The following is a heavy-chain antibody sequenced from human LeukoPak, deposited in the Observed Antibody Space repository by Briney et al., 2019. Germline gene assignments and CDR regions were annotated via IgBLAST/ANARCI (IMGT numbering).Heavy chain of an antibody. CDR3: AKDSRHSSTADSGSDLPLDY. Sequence: PGGSLRLSCTASGFTFAGYAMSWVRQAPGKGLEGVSSIQGIDSTTHYADSVKGRFTVSRDNSKNTLYLQMNSLRVEDTAVYYCAKDSRHSSTADSGSDLPLDYWGQGTLVSVSS. J-gene: IGHJ4*02. D-gene: IGHD1-26*01. CDR2: IQGIDSTT. V-gene: IGHV3-23*01. CDR1: GFTFAGYA.